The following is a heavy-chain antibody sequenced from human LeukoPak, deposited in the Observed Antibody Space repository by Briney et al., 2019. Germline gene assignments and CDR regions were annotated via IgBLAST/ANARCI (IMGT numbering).Heavy chain of an antibody. CDR1: GFTFSYYG. J-gene: IGHJ5*02. CDR2: IWHDGGKR. V-gene: IGHV3-33*01. D-gene: IGHD3-3*02. CDR3: ARDVDTSNHMSIFDP. Sequence: GGSLRLSCAASGFTFSYYGMQWVRQAPGKGLEWVALIWHDGGKRYYADSVKGRFTISRDNSKNTLYLQMNSLRAEDTAVYSCARDVDTSNHMSIFDPWGQGTLVTVSS.